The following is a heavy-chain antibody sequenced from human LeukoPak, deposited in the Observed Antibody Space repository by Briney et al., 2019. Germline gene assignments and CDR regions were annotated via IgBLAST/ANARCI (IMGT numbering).Heavy chain of an antibody. D-gene: IGHD1-26*01. CDR1: GYTLTELS. V-gene: IGHV1-24*01. CDR2: FDPEDGET. Sequence: ASVKVSCKVSGYTLTELSMHWVRQAPGKGLEWMGGFDPEDGETIYAQKFQGRVTMTEDTSTDTAYMELSSLRSEDTAVYYCATASPSIVGATFQASKQFDYWGQGTLVTVSS. J-gene: IGHJ4*02. CDR3: ATASPSIVGATFQASKQFDY.